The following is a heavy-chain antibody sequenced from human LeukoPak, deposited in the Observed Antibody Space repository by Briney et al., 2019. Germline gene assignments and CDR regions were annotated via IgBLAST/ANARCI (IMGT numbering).Heavy chain of an antibody. CDR3: ARGTPNDYGDYSDF. V-gene: IGHV3-7*03. Sequence: GGSLRLSCAASGFTFSSYWMSWVRQAPGKGLEWVANIKQDGNDKYYVDSVKGRFTISRDNAKSSLYLQMNSLRTEDTAVYSCARGTPNDYGDYSDFWGQGTLVTVSS. CDR1: GFTFSSYW. CDR2: IKQDGNDK. D-gene: IGHD4-17*01. J-gene: IGHJ4*02.